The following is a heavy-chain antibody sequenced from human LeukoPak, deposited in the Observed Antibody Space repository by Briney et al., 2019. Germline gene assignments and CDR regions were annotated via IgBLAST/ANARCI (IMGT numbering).Heavy chain of an antibody. D-gene: IGHD5-24*01. V-gene: IGHV3-21*01. CDR3: AREVEAGWYFDL. Sequence: GGSLRLSCAASGFTFSSYSMNWVRQAPGKGLEWVSSISSSSSYIYYADSVKGRFTISRDNAKNSLYLQMNSLRAEDTAVYYCAREVEAGWYFDLWGRGTLVTVSS. CDR2: ISSSSSYI. CDR1: GFTFSSYS. J-gene: IGHJ2*01.